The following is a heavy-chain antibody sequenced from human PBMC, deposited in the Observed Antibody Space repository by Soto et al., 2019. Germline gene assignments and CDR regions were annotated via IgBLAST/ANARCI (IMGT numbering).Heavy chain of an antibody. J-gene: IGHJ6*03. Sequence: PSETLSLTCAVYGGPFNGYYWTWIRQPPGKGLEWIGEINHIGSTNYNPSLKSRVTMSVDTSNNQFSLTLNSVTAADTATYYCARGGISHWAYFYYMDVWDRGTTVTVSS. D-gene: IGHD2-21*01. CDR1: GGPFNGYY. CDR3: ARGGISHWAYFYYMDV. CDR2: INHIGST. V-gene: IGHV4-34*01.